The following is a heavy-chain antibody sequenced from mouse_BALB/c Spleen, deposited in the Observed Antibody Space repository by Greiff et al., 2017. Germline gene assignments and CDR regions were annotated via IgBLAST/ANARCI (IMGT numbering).Heavy chain of an antibody. CDR3: ARDDGYPYWYFDV. J-gene: IGHJ1*01. CDR2: INPYNDGT. D-gene: IGHD2-3*01. Sequence: QLQESGPELVKPGASVKMSCKASGYTFTSYVMHWVKQKPGQGLEWIGYINPYNDGTKYNEKFKGKATLTSDKSSSTAYMELSSLTSEDSAVYYCARDDGYPYWYFDVWGAGTTVTVSS. V-gene: IGHV1-14*01. CDR1: GYTFTSYV.